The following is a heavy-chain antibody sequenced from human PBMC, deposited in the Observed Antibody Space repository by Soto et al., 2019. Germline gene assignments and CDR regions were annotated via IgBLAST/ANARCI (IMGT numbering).Heavy chain of an antibody. CDR2: INYSGSN. D-gene: IGHD6-19*01. V-gene: IGHV4-34*01. CDR1: DGYFSTYY. J-gene: IGHJ3*02. CDR3: ARGGSSDWQVAFDI. Sequence: SETLSLTSAVDDGYFSTYYWNCIRQSPGKGLEWIGKINYSGSNNYNPSLKSRVTISIDMSKNQVSLKLTSVTAADTAVYFCARGGSSDWQVAFDIWGQGTTVTVSS.